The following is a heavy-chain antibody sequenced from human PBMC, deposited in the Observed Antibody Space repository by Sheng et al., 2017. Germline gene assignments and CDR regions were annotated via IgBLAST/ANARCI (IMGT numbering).Heavy chain of an antibody. CDR3: ARELGGFYSGSYGWFDP. CDR2: IYYSGST. D-gene: IGHD1-26*01. Sequence: QLQLQESGPGLVKPSETLSLTCTVSGGSISSSSYYWGWIRQPPGKGLEWIGSIYYSGSTYYNPSLKSRVTISVDTSKNQFSLKLSSVTAADTAVYYCARELGGFYSGSYGWFDPWGQGTLVTVSS. CDR1: GGSISSSSYY. V-gene: IGHV4-39*07. J-gene: IGHJ5*02.